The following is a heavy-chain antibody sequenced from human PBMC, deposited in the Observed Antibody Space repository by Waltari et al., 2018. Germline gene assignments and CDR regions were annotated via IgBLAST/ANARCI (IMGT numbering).Heavy chain of an antibody. CDR2: INHSGST. J-gene: IGHJ5*02. CDR1: GGSFSGYY. Sequence: QVQLQQWGAGLLKPSETLSLTCAVYGGSFSGYYWSWIRQPPGKGLEWIGEINHSGSTNHNPSLKSRVTISVDTSKNQFSRKLSSVTAADTAVYYCARGRGSGSYSNWFDPWGQGTLVTVSS. V-gene: IGHV4-34*01. D-gene: IGHD3-10*01. CDR3: ARGRGSGSYSNWFDP.